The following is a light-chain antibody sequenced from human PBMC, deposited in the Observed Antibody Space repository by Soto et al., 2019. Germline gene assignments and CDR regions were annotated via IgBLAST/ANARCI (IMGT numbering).Light chain of an antibody. CDR1: QSISTW. V-gene: IGKV1-5*01. J-gene: IGKJ1*01. CDR3: QQYNSFSHT. CDR2: DAF. Sequence: DIQMTQSPSTLSASVGDSVTITCRASQSISTWLAWYQQKPGKAPKLLIYDAFSLQGGVPSRFSGRASGTEFTLTISSLQPDDFATYYCQQYNSFSHTFGQGTKVEIK.